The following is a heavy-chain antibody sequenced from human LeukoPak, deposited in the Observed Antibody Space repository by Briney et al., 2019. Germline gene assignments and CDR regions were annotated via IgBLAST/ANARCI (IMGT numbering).Heavy chain of an antibody. J-gene: IGHJ6*03. CDR3: ARGSVEYYDFWSGPHRYYYYYYMDV. Sequence: ASVKVSCKASGYTFTSYDINWVRQATGQGLEWMGWMNPNSGNTGYAQKFQGRVTITRNTSISTAYMELSSLRSEDTAVYYCARGSVEYYDFWSGPHRYYYYYYMDVWGKGTTVTVSS. CDR1: GYTFTSYD. D-gene: IGHD3-3*01. V-gene: IGHV1-8*03. CDR2: MNPNSGNT.